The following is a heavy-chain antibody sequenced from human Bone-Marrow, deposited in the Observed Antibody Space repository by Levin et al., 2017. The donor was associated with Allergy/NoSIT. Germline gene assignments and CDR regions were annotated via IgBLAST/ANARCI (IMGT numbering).Heavy chain of an antibody. J-gene: IGHJ4*02. D-gene: IGHD5-24*01. CDR3: SKDIRGRYNSFDY. V-gene: IGHV3-30*18. CDR2: ISYDGRIK. CDR1: GFIFSTYG. Sequence: GESLKISCAASGFIFSTYGIHWVRQAPGKGLEWVAVISYDGRIKNYSDSVKGRFTISRDNSKNTLYLQMNSLRTEDTAVYYCSKDIRGRYNSFDYWGQGTMVTVSS.